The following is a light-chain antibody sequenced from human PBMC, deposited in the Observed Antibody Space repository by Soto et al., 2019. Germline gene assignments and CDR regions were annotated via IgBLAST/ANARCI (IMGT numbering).Light chain of an antibody. Sequence: QSALTQPASVSGSPGQSITISCTGTSSDVGGYNYVSWYQQHPGKAPKLMIYEVSTRPSGVSNRFSGSKSGNTASLTISGLQAEDEADYYCSSYTSRSTNYVFGTGTKVTV. CDR2: EVS. CDR3: SSYTSRSTNYV. V-gene: IGLV2-14*01. CDR1: SSDVGGYNY. J-gene: IGLJ1*01.